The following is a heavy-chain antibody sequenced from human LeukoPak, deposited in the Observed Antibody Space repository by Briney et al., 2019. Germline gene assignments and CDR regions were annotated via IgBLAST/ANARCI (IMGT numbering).Heavy chain of an antibody. V-gene: IGHV3-33*01. CDR2: IWNDGRNK. D-gene: IGHD3-16*01. CDR1: GFTLSRYG. Sequence: GGSLRLSCAASGFTLSRYGMHWVRQAPGKGLEWVAVIWNDGRNKYYADSVKGRFTISRDNSKNTVYLQMNSLRAEDTAVYYCAREVGGGASGQWGQGTLVTVSS. CDR3: AREVGGGASGQ. J-gene: IGHJ4*02.